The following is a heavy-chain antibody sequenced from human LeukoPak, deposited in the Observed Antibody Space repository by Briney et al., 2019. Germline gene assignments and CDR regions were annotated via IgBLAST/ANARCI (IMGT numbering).Heavy chain of an antibody. D-gene: IGHD3-22*01. Sequence: GGSLRLSCAASGFIFSSYAMSWVRQAPGKGLEWVSAISGSGGSTYYADSVKGRFTISRDNSKNTLYLQMNSLRAEDTAVYYCAKDSYDSSGSRYDYWGQGTLVTVSS. CDR3: AKDSYDSSGSRYDY. CDR2: ISGSGGST. V-gene: IGHV3-23*01. J-gene: IGHJ4*02. CDR1: GFIFSSYA.